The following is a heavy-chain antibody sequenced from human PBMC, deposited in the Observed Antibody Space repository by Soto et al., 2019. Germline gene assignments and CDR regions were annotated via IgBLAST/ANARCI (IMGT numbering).Heavy chain of an antibody. J-gene: IGHJ6*02. D-gene: IGHD1-26*01. CDR3: STVTGGYYYYHGMDV. Sequence: EVQLVASGGGLVKPGGSLRLSCAASGFSFSNAWMTWVRQDPGKGLEWVGRIKSKTDGGTIEYAATVKGRFTISRDDSKNTLYLQMNSLRAEDTAVYYCSTVTGGYYYYHGMDVWGQGTTVTVSS. CDR1: GFSFSNAW. V-gene: IGHV3-15*01. CDR2: IKSKTDGGTI.